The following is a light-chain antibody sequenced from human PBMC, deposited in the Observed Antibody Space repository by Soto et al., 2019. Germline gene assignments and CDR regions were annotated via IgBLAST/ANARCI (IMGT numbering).Light chain of an antibody. Sequence: QSVLIQPASVSGTPGQSITISCTGTSSDVGSFNLVSWYQQHPGKAPKLMIYEVSKRPSGVSNRFSGSKSANTASLTISGLQAEDEADYYCCSYAGSGTFPYVFGTGTKVTVL. J-gene: IGLJ1*01. V-gene: IGLV2-23*02. CDR2: EVS. CDR3: CSYAGSGTFPYV. CDR1: SSDVGSFNL.